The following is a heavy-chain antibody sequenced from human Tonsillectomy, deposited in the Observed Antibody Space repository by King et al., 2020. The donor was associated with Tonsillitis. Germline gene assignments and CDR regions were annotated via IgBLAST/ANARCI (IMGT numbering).Heavy chain of an antibody. Sequence: VQLVESGAEVKKPGASVKVSCKASGYTFINYGISWVRQAPGHGLEWMGWISAYNGDTKYAQKLQGRVTMTTDTSTSTAYMELRSLRSDDTAVYYCARGECSSSSCYSGYYYGLDVWGQGTTVTVSS. D-gene: IGHD2-2*01. CDR2: ISAYNGDT. J-gene: IGHJ6*02. V-gene: IGHV1-18*01. CDR3: ARGECSSSSCYSGYYYGLDV. CDR1: GYTFINYG.